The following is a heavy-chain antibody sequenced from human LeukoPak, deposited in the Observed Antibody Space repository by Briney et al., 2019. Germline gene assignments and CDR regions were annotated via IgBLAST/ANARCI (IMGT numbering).Heavy chain of an antibody. D-gene: IGHD3-3*01. Sequence: PSETLSLTCAVYGGSFSGYYWSWIRQPPGKGLEWIGEINHSGSTNYNPSLKSRVTISVDTSKNQFSLKLSSVTAADTAVYYCARATGGFLEWPYYYYYYMDVWGKGTTVTVS. J-gene: IGHJ6*03. V-gene: IGHV4-34*01. CDR2: INHSGST. CDR1: GGSFSGYY. CDR3: ARATGGFLEWPYYYYYYMDV.